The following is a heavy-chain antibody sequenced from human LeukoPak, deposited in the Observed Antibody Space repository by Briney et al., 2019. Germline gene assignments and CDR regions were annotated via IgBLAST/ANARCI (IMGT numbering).Heavy chain of an antibody. J-gene: IGHJ4*02. CDR3: ARDDNWGFDY. CDR2: ISISSNYI. D-gene: IGHD7-27*01. Sequence: GGSLRLSCAASGFTFSTYSMNWVRQAPGKGLEWVSSISISSNYIYYADSVEGRFTISRDNAKNSLYLQMNSLRAKDTAVYYCARDDNWGFDYWGQGALVTVSS. CDR1: GFTFSTYS. V-gene: IGHV3-21*01.